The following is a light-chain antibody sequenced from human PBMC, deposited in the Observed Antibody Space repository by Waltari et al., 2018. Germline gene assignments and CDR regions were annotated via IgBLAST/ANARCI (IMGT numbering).Light chain of an antibody. CDR1: QSVGSY. CDR3: QQRNIWPNT. J-gene: IGKJ2*01. V-gene: IGKV3-11*01. Sequence: EIVLTQSPATLSLSPGERATLSCRASQSVGSYLAWYQQKPGQVPRLVIYDASSRATGVPARFSGSGSGTESTLTISSLEPEDFAVYYCQQRNIWPNTFGQGTKLEIK. CDR2: DAS.